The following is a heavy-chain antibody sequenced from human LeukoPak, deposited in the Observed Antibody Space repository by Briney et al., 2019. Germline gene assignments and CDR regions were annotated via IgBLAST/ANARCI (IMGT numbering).Heavy chain of an antibody. CDR3: MRPSGGSGKWGDNWFDP. J-gene: IGHJ5*02. Sequence: ASVNVSYRTSGYTFTAYYVHWVRQVPGQGRQWVGWINPKTGGTNYAETFQGRVTVPRHTSISTAYLELTGLRSDDTAVYYCMRPSGGSGKWGDNWFDPRGQGTLGPVS. CDR1: GYTFTAYY. D-gene: IGHD3-10*01. CDR2: INPKTGGT. V-gene: IGHV1-2*02.